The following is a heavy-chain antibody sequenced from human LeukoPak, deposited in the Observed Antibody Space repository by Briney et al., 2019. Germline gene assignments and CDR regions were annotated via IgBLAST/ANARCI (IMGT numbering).Heavy chain of an antibody. D-gene: IGHD2-2*01. CDR3: ARMSSYCDY. J-gene: IGHJ4*02. CDR2: IKPDGSEK. V-gene: IGHV3-7*01. CDR1: GFTFSSHH. Sequence: GGSLRLSCVASGFTFSSHHMNWVRQTPGKGLESVATIKPDGSEKYYVDSVKGRFTITRDNAKSSLYLQMNSLRAEDTGVYFCARMSSYCDYWGQGTLITVSS.